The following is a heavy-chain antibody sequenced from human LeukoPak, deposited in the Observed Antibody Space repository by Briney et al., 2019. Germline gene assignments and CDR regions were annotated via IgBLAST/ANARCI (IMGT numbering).Heavy chain of an antibody. D-gene: IGHD6-6*01. CDR1: GFTFSSYA. CDR3: VKGSSSSRPYYFDY. CDR2: ITDSGGDT. Sequence: GGSLRLSCAASGFTFSSYAMSWVRQAPGKGLEWVTAITDSGGDTYHADSVKGRFSISRDNSKNTLYLQMNSLRVEDTAVYYCVKGSSSSRPYYFDYWGQGTLATVSS. V-gene: IGHV3-23*01. J-gene: IGHJ4*02.